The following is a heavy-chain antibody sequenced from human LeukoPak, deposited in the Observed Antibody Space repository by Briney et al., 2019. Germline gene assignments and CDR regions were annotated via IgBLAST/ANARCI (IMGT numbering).Heavy chain of an antibody. D-gene: IGHD6-19*01. Sequence: GESLKISCKGSGYSFTSYWIGWVRQMPGKGLEWMGIIYPGVSDTRYSPSFQGQVTISADKSISTAYLQWSSLKASDTAMYYCAIAGITSGSTRYYFDYWGQGTLVTVSS. CDR3: AIAGITSGSTRYYFDY. J-gene: IGHJ4*02. V-gene: IGHV5-51*01. CDR1: GYSFTSYW. CDR2: IYPGVSDT.